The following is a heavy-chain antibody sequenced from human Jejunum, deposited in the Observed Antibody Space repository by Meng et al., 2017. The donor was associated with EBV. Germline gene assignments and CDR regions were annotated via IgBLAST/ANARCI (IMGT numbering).Heavy chain of an antibody. D-gene: IGHD3-22*01. V-gene: IGHV4-61*01. J-gene: IGHJ4*02. CDR3: ARDFSSGYFAY. CDR1: GGTVSSGSYY. CDR2: VSDYGRN. Sequence: QGQLQQSGPGMVKPSGTLSLTWAVSGGTVSSGSYYWGWIPQPPGKGLEWIGFVSDYGRNRDQPSLKSRITISADTSKNQFSLKLTSVTPADTAIYYCARDFSSGYFAYWGQGTLVTVSS.